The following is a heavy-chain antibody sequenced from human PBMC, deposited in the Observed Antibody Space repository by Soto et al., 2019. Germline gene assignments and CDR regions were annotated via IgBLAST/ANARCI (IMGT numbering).Heavy chain of an antibody. V-gene: IGHV5-51*01. J-gene: IGHJ6*02. CDR1: GYSFTNHW. CDR3: ARRGGSGTTKYDYFHMDV. CDR2: IYPGDSDT. Sequence: PGESLKISCKGSGYSFTNHWIGWVRQMPGKGLEWMGIIYPGDSDTKYSPSFQGQVTFSADKSISTAYLQWSSLKASDSAMYYCARRGGSGTTKYDYFHMDVWGQGTTVTVSS. D-gene: IGHD1-7*01.